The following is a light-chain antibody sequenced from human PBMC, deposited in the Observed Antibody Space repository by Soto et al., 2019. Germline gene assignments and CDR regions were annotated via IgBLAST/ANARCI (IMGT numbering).Light chain of an antibody. J-gene: IGLJ3*02. Sequence: SYVLTQPPSLSVAPGKTATITCGGDNIGSRSVHWFQQKPGQAPVLVIYYDSERPSGIPERFSGSNSGNTATLIINRVEAGDEADYWCQGWDPSGDHVVFGGGTKLTVL. CDR2: YDS. CDR1: NIGSRS. V-gene: IGLV3-21*04. CDR3: QGWDPSGDHVV.